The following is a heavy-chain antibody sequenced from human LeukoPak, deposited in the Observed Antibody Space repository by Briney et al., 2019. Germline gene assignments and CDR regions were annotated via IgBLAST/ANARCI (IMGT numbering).Heavy chain of an antibody. CDR1: GDTFITYT. J-gene: IGHJ4*02. D-gene: IGHD6-13*01. Sequence: SVKVSCKASGDTFITYTFSWVRQAPGQGLEWMGRVIPSLDVSNYAEKFQGRVTITRDTSASTAYMELSSLTSEDTGIYYCARGPREAADDYWGQGTLVTVSS. CDR2: VIPSLDVS. V-gene: IGHV1-69*02. CDR3: ARGPREAADDY.